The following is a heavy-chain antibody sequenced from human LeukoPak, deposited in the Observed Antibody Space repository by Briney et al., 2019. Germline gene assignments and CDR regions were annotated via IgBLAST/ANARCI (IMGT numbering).Heavy chain of an antibody. CDR1: GGSFSGYY. Sequence: PSETLSLTCVVYGGSFSGYYWSWIRQPPGKGLEWIGEINHSGSTNYNPSLKSRVTISVDTSKNQFSLKLSSVTAADTAVYYCARMVIAARPGRFDYWGQGTLVTVSS. CDR3: ARMVIAARPGRFDY. CDR2: INHSGST. V-gene: IGHV4-34*01. J-gene: IGHJ4*02. D-gene: IGHD6-6*01.